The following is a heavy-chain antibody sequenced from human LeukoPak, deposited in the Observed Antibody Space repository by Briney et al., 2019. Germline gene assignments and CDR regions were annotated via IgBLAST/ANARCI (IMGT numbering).Heavy chain of an antibody. J-gene: IGHJ6*03. V-gene: IGHV3-30*02. CDR3: ARDQGYYGSGRKYYYYMDV. CDR2: IRFDGNEK. CDR1: GFTFSYYG. D-gene: IGHD3-10*01. Sequence: PGGSLRLSCAASGFTFSYYGFHWVRQAPGKGLEWVAFIRFDGNEKYYADSVKGRFTISKDTSRNTLYLQMNSLRAEDTAVYYCARDQGYYGSGRKYYYYMDVWGKGTTVTVSS.